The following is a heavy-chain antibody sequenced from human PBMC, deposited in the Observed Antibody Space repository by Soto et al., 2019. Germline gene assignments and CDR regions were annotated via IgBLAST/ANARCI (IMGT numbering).Heavy chain of an antibody. CDR3: ARWTPQYAAAATWGSFDP. Sequence: QLQLQESGPGLVKPSETLSLTCTVSGGSLSSSSYYWGWIRQPPGKGLEWIGSIYYSGSTYYNPSLKSRVTISVDTSKNQSSLKLSSVTAAATAVYYCARWTPQYAAAATWGSFDPWGKGTLVTVSS. D-gene: IGHD6-13*01. CDR1: GGSLSSSSYY. CDR2: IYYSGST. V-gene: IGHV4-39*01. J-gene: IGHJ5*02.